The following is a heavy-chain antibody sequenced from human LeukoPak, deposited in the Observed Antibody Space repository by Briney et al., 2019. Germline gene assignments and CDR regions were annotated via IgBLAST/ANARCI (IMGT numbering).Heavy chain of an antibody. CDR2: IKSKTDGVTT. Sequence: GGSLRLSCVASGFTFSNAWMNWVRQAPGKGLEWVGRIKSKTDGVTTDYAAPVKGRFTISRDDSKNTLYLRMNSLKTEDTAVYYCTTLTMIVGTHFDYWGQGTLVTVSS. J-gene: IGHJ4*02. V-gene: IGHV3-15*01. CDR1: GFTFSNAW. D-gene: IGHD3-22*01. CDR3: TTLTMIVGTHFDY.